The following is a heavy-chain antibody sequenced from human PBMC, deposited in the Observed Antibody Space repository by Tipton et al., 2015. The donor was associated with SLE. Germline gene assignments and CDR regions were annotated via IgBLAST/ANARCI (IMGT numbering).Heavy chain of an antibody. CDR2: IYYSGST. CDR1: GGSFSSYY. J-gene: IGHJ6*03. V-gene: IGHV4-59*01. CDR3: ARAGAGYYYYYCMDV. Sequence: TLSLTCAVYGGSFSSYYWSWIRQPPGKGLEWIGYIYYSGSTNYNPSLKSRVTISVDTSKNQFSLKLSSVTAADTAVYYCARAGAGYYYYYCMDVWGKGTTVAVSS.